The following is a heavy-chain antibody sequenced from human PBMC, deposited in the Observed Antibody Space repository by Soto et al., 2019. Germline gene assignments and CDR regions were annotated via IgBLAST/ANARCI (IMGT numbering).Heavy chain of an antibody. CDR3: PRLGNDGIFYGMDV. D-gene: IGHD3-3*01. J-gene: IGHJ6*02. CDR2: IHPGDSNS. CDR1: GYSFTSHW. V-gene: IGHV5-51*01. Sequence: GESLKISGKGSGYSFTSHWSACVRQMPGKGLEWMGIIHPGDSNSRYSPSFEGQVTISAYKPITTAYLQWTSLKASDTAMYYCPRLGNDGIFYGMDVWGQETTFTVSS.